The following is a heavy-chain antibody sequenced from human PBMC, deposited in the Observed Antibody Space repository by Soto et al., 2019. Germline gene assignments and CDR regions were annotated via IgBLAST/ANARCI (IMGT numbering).Heavy chain of an antibody. V-gene: IGHV4-31*03. J-gene: IGHJ5*02. Sequence: QVQLQESGPGLVKPSQTLSLTCTVSGGSISSGGYYWSWIRQHPGKGLEWIGYIYYSGSTYYNPSLKSRVXXSXDXXKNQFSLKLSSVTAADTAVYYCARDRYSSSGWFDPWGPGTLVTVSS. CDR3: ARDRYSSSGWFDP. D-gene: IGHD6-13*01. CDR2: IYYSGST. CDR1: GGSISSGGYY.